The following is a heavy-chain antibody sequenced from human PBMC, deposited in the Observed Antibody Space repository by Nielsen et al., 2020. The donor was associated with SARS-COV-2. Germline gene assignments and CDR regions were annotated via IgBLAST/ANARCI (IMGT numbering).Heavy chain of an antibody. CDR1: GGSISSSNW. CDR3: ARSATAAAGPYYFDY. J-gene: IGHJ4*02. V-gene: IGHV4-4*02. Sequence: GTLSLTCAVSGGSISSSNWWSWVRQPPGKGLEWIGEIYHSGSTNYNPSLKSRVTISVDKSKNQFSLKLSSVTAADTAVYYCARSATAAAGPYYFDYWGQGTLVTVSS. D-gene: IGHD6-13*01. CDR2: IYHSGST.